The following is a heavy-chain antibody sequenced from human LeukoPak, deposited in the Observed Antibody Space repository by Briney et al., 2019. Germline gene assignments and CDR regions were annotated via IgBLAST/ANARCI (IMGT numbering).Heavy chain of an antibody. Sequence: PWETLSLTCTVSGGSISDYFWNWIRQPAGKGLEWIGRIYSSGSTHYNPSLKGRATMSVDTPKNHFSLKLSSVTAADAAVYYCERRGGNYYGESHFDFWGQGILVTVSS. V-gene: IGHV4-4*07. CDR3: ERRGGNYYGESHFDF. CDR2: IYSSGST. CDR1: GGSISDYF. J-gene: IGHJ4*02. D-gene: IGHD1-26*01.